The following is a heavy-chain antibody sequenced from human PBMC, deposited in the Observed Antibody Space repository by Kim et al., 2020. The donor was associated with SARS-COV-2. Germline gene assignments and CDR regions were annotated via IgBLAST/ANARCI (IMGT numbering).Heavy chain of an antibody. CDR3: ARRLEWLLSNWFDP. Sequence: NPPLKSRVTISVDTSKNQFSLKLSSVTAADTAVYYCARRLEWLLSNWFDPWGQGTLVTVSS. V-gene: IGHV4-39*01. D-gene: IGHD3-3*01. J-gene: IGHJ5*02.